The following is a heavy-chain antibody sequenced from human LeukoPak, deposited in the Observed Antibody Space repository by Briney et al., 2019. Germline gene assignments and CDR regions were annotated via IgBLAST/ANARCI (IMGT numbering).Heavy chain of an antibody. CDR1: GFTFTSSA. D-gene: IGHD3-10*01. J-gene: IGHJ6*02. Sequence: ASVKVSCKASGFTFTSSAVQWVRQARGQRLEWIGWIVVGSGNTNYAQKFQERVTITRDMSTSTAYMELSSLRSEDTAVYYCARDPGPFYYGSGSPQPTYYGMDVWGQETTVTVSS. CDR2: IVVGSGNT. V-gene: IGHV1-58*01. CDR3: ARDPGPFYYGSGSPQPTYYGMDV.